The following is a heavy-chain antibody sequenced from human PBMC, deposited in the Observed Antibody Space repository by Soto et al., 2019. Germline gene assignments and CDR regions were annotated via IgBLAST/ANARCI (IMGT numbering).Heavy chain of an antibody. Sequence: GGSLRLSCAASGFTFSDYYMSWIRQAPGKGLEWVSYISSSSSYTNYADSVKGRFTISRDNAKNSLYLQMNSLRAEDTAVYYCARGGTTGAVSAFGICGQGTMVSVSS. CDR1: GFTFSDYY. CDR2: ISSSSSYT. V-gene: IGHV3-11*06. D-gene: IGHD1-1*01. CDR3: ARGGTTGAVSAFGI. J-gene: IGHJ3*02.